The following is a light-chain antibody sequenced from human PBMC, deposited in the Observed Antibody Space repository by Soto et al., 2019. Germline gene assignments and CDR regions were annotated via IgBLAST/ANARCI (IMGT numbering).Light chain of an antibody. J-gene: IGLJ1*01. V-gene: IGLV2-14*03. Sequence: QSVLTQPASVSGSPGQSITISCTGTSSDVGSYNNVSWYQQHPGKAPKLMIYDVSNRPSGVSNRFSGSKSGNTASLTISGLQAEDEADYYCNSYTGSSTPYVFGTGTKVTVL. CDR2: DVS. CDR1: SSDVGSYNN. CDR3: NSYTGSSTPYV.